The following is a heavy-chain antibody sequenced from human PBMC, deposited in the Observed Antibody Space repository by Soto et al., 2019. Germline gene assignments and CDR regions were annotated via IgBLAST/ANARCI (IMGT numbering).Heavy chain of an antibody. CDR1: GFTFSNYD. Sequence: QVQLVESGGGVVQPGRSLRLSCAASGFTFSNYDMHWVRQAPGKGLEWVAVISSAGSTTYYADSVKGRFTLSRDNSKNTLYLQMNNLRVDDTAVYYCYEFWWEHWGQGTLVTVSS. J-gene: IGHJ4*02. V-gene: IGHV3-30-3*01. D-gene: IGHD3-3*01. CDR2: ISSAGSTT. CDR3: YEFWWEH.